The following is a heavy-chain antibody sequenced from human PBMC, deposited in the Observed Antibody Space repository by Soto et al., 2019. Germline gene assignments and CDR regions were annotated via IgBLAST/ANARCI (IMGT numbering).Heavy chain of an antibody. CDR1: GFTFSESA. D-gene: IGHD5-18*01. CDR3: TSRRDWTAVDPFDV. CDR2: IRNKDNNYAT. J-gene: IGHJ4*02. V-gene: IGHV3-73*01. Sequence: GGSLRLSCAASGFTFSESAMHWVRQASGKGLEWVGRIRNKDNNYATAYTASVKGRFTISRDDSKNTVYLQMNSLKIDDTAVYYCTSRRDWTAVDPFDVWGPGTLVTVSS.